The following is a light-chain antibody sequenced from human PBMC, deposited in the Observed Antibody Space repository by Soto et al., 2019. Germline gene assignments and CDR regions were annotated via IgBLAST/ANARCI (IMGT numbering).Light chain of an antibody. CDR2: EVS. Sequence: QSALTQPASVSGSPGQSITISCTGTTSDVGGYSFVSWYQLHPGKAPKLMIYEVSNRPSGVSNRFSGSKSGNTASLTISGLQAEDESVYYCSSYTTSGTRVFGTGTKLTVL. J-gene: IGLJ1*01. CDR1: TSDVGGYSF. V-gene: IGLV2-14*01. CDR3: SSYTTSGTRV.